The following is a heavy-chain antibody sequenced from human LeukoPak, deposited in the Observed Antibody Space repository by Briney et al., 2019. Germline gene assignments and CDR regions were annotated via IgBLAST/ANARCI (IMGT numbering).Heavy chain of an antibody. CDR2: IWYDGSNK. CDR1: GSTFSSYG. V-gene: IGHV3-33*06. D-gene: IGHD6-13*01. CDR3: AKGGSSWSRFDY. Sequence: GRSLRLSCAASGSTFSSYGMHWVRQAPGKGLEWVAVIWYDGSNKYYADSVKGRFTISRDNSKNTLYLQMNSLRAEDTALYYCAKGGSSWSRFDYWGQGTLVTVSS. J-gene: IGHJ4*02.